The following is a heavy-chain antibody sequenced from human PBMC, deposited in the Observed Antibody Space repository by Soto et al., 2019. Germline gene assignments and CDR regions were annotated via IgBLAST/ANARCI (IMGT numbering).Heavy chain of an antibody. CDR1: GFSFSNYA. Sequence: EVQLLESGGGLVQPGGSLRLSCAASGFSFSNYAMSWVRQAPGKGLEWVSAIDGPGENTHYADSVKGRFTFSRDNSKNTLYLQMKSRRAEDTAVYYCAKQVTAWYNDAFDMWGQGTRVTVSS. D-gene: IGHD1-1*01. J-gene: IGHJ3*02. V-gene: IGHV3-23*01. CDR2: IDGPGENT. CDR3: AKQVTAWYNDAFDM.